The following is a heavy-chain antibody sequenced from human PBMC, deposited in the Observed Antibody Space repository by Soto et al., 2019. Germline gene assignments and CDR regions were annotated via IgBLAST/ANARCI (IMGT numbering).Heavy chain of an antibody. CDR1: GGTFSSYT. Sequence: GASVKVSCKASGGTFSSYTISWVRQAPGQGLEWMGRIIPILGIANYAQKFQGRVTITADKSTSTAYMELSSLRSEDTAVYYCARWITMVRGFDPWGQGTLVTVSS. CDR2: IIPILGIA. D-gene: IGHD3-10*01. CDR3: ARWITMVRGFDP. V-gene: IGHV1-69*02. J-gene: IGHJ5*02.